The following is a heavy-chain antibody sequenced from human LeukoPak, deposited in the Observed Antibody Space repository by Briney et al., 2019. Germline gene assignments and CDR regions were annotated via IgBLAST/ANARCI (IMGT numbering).Heavy chain of an antibody. CDR1: GGSISSYY. CDR2: IYYSGST. J-gene: IGHJ4*02. Sequence: SETLSLTCTVSGGSISSYYWSWIRQPPGKGLEWIGYIYYSGSTNYNPSLKSRVTISLDTSKNQFSLKLNSVTAADTAVYYCARGLGSWGYYFDYWGQGTLVTVSS. CDR3: ARGLGSWGYYFDY. V-gene: IGHV4-59*01. D-gene: IGHD6-13*01.